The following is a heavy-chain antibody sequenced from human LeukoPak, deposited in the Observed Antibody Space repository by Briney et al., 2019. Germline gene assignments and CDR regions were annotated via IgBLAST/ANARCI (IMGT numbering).Heavy chain of an antibody. CDR3: ARRFDS. CDR2: IYYSGST. Sequence: SETLSLTCSVSGGSISSYYWSWIRQPPGKGLEWIGYIYYSGSTNYNPSLRSRVTISVDPSKNQFSLKLTSVTAADTAVYYCARRFDSWGQGTLVTVSS. V-gene: IGHV4-59*01. J-gene: IGHJ4*02. CDR1: GGSISSYY.